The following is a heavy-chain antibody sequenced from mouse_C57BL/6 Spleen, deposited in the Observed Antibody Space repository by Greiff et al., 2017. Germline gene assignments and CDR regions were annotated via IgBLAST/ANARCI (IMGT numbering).Heavy chain of an antibody. Sequence: EVQGVESGGGLVQPGGSMKLSCAASGFTFSDAWMDWVRQSPEKGLEWVAEIRNKANNHATYYAESVKGRFTISRDDSKSSVYLQMNSLRAEDTGIYYCTGYYGSSYEFAYWGQGTLVTVSA. CDR3: TGYYGSSYEFAY. CDR1: GFTFSDAW. V-gene: IGHV6-6*01. J-gene: IGHJ3*01. CDR2: IRNKANNHAT. D-gene: IGHD1-1*01.